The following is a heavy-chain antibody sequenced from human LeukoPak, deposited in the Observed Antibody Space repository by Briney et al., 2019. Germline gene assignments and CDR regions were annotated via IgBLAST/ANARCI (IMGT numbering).Heavy chain of an antibody. CDR3: ARGGGYCSGGSCYFDAFDI. CDR2: ISYDGSNK. V-gene: IGHV3-30*04. Sequence: GGSLRLSCAASGFTFSSYAMHWVRQAPGKGLEWVAVISYDGSNKYYADSVKGRFTISRDNSKNTLYLQMNSLRAEDTALYYCARGGGYCSGGSCYFDAFDIWGQGTMVTVSS. CDR1: GFTFSSYA. J-gene: IGHJ3*02. D-gene: IGHD2-15*01.